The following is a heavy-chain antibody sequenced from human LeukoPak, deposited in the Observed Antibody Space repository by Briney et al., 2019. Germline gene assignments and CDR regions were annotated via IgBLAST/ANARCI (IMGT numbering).Heavy chain of an antibody. V-gene: IGHV4-4*07. D-gene: IGHD3-10*01. Sequence: SETLSLTCTVSGGSISSYYWSWIRQPAGKGLEWIGRIYTSGSTNYNPSLKSRVTISVDTSKNQFSLKLSSVTAADTAVYYCARALFYGSGSYSRFDPWGQGTLVTVSS. J-gene: IGHJ5*02. CDR2: IYTSGST. CDR3: ARALFYGSGSYSRFDP. CDR1: GGSISSYY.